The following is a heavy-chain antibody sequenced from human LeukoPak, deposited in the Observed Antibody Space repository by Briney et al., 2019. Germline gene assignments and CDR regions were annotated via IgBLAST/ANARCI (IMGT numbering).Heavy chain of an antibody. V-gene: IGHV3-74*01. CDR2: INFDGSST. J-gene: IGHJ3*02. CDR1: GFTFSNYW. Sequence: PGGSLRLSCAASGFTFSNYWMHWVRQARGKGLVWVSRINFDGSSTNYADSVKGRFTISRDNAKNTLYLQMNSLRAEDTAVYYCIRTGSGGDLDIWGQGTMVTVSS. D-gene: IGHD2-15*01. CDR3: IRTGSGGDLDI.